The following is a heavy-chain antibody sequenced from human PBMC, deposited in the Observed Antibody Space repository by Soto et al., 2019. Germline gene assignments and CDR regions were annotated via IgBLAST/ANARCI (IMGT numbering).Heavy chain of an antibody. V-gene: IGHV3-30*18. CDR2: ISYDGSNK. J-gene: IGHJ4*02. CDR1: GFTFSSYG. D-gene: IGHD3-16*02. Sequence: QVQLVESGGGVVQPGRSLRLSCAASGFTFSSYGMHWVRQAPGKGLEWVAVISYDGSNKYYADSVKGRFTISRDNSKNTLYLQMNSLRAEDTAVYYCAKVSNYDYVWGSYRNWAFDYWGQGTLVTVSS. CDR3: AKVSNYDYVWGSYRNWAFDY.